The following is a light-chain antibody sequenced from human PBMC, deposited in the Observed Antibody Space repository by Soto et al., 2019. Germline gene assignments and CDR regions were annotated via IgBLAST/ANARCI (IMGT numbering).Light chain of an antibody. Sequence: EIVLTQSPGTLSLSPGERATLSCRASQSVSSSFLAWYQQKPGQAPRLLIYGPSTRATGIPDRFSGSGSGTDFTLTISRLEPEDFAVYYCQYYGSSTGYTFGQGTRLDI. CDR2: GPS. J-gene: IGKJ2*01. V-gene: IGKV3-20*01. CDR3: QYYGSSTGYT. CDR1: QSVSSSF.